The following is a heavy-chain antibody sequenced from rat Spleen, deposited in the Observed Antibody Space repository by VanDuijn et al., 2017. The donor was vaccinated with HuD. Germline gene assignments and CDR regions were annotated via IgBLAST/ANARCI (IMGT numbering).Heavy chain of an antibody. J-gene: IGHJ4*01. Sequence: EVQLVESGGGLVQPGGSMKLSCAASGFTFSDYNMAWVRQAPKKGLEWVATISTSGSRTYYPDSVKGRFTISRDNAKSSLYLQMNSLKSEDTATYYCARHRDNYGVMDAWGQGASVTVSS. CDR3: ARHRDNYGVMDA. CDR2: ISTSGSRT. CDR1: GFTFSDYN. D-gene: IGHD1-5*01. V-gene: IGHV5-7*01.